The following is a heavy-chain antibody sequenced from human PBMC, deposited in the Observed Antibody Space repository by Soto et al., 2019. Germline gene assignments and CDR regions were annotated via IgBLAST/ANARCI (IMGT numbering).Heavy chain of an antibody. CDR1: GGSFSGYY. J-gene: IGHJ4*02. CDR3: ARRAVVPAASAYCGGDCYSGYFDY. D-gene: IGHD2-21*02. V-gene: IGHV4-34*01. Sequence: KPSETLSLTCAVYGGSFSGYYWSWIRQPPGKGLEWIGEINHSGSTNYNPSLKSRVTISVDTSKNQFSLKLSSVTAADTAVYYCARRAVVPAASAYCGGDCYSGYFDYWGQGNLVTVSS. CDR2: INHSGST.